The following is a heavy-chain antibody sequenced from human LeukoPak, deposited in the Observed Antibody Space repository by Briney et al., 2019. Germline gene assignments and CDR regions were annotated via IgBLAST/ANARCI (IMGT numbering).Heavy chain of an antibody. J-gene: IGHJ4*02. CDR3: ARDLSGSYMSDY. Sequence: PGGSLRLSCAASGFTFSNYAMHWARQAPGKGLKWVAFISHDRSNNCHADSVKGRFTISRDNSKNTLYLQMNSLTDEDTAVYYCARDLSGSYMSDYWGQGTLVTVSS. V-gene: IGHV3-30-3*01. CDR2: ISHDRSNN. D-gene: IGHD3-10*01. CDR1: GFTFSNYA.